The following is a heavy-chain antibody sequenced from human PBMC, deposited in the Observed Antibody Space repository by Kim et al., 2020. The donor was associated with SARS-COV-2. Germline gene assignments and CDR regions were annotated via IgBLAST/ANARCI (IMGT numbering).Heavy chain of an antibody. CDR2: VYYRDSGSP. Sequence: SETLSLTCTVSGGSMSNSYTYYWAWVRQAPGKGLEWLGSVYYRDSGSPYFNPSLKSRLSLSPDAAKNQFFLNLTSVTAADTAMYFCARAPRVAAASTHF. D-gene: IGHD6-13*01. V-gene: IGHV4-39*07. CDR1: GGSMSNSYTYY. J-gene: IGHJ2*01. CDR3: ARAPRVAAASTHF.